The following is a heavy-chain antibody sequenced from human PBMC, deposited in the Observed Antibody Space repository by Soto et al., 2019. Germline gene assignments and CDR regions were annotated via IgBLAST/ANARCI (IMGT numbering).Heavy chain of an antibody. Sequence: PSETLSLTCAVSGDSISSTHWWTWVRQPPGKGLEYIGQIFHSGITNYNPSHESRVTISLDKSKSQFSLELNSVNGADTAIYYCARGFSGYCSGGSCSSFDYWGQGTLVTVSS. D-gene: IGHD2-15*01. V-gene: IGHV4-4*02. J-gene: IGHJ4*02. CDR1: GDSISSTHW. CDR2: IFHSGIT. CDR3: ARGFSGYCSGGSCSSFDY.